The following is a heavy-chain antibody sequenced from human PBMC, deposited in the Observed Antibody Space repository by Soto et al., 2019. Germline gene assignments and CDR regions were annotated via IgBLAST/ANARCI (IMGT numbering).Heavy chain of an antibody. J-gene: IGHJ4*02. CDR3: ARLWGGRGNYFDF. D-gene: IGHD3-10*01. V-gene: IGHV5-51*01. Sequence: EVQLVQSGAEVKKPGESLQISCKGSGYNFINYWIGWVRHMPGKGLEWMAIIHPGDSEMRYSPSFQGQVTISADKSISTAFLHWNSLKASDTAMYYCARLWGGRGNYFDFWGQGSLVTVSS. CDR1: GYNFINYW. CDR2: IHPGDSEM.